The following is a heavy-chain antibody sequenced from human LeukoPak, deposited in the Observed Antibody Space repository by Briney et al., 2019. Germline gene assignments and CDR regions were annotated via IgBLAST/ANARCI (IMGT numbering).Heavy chain of an antibody. D-gene: IGHD3-22*01. CDR3: AKEELDYYDSSGFHY. CDR2: IRYDGSNK. J-gene: IGHJ4*02. Sequence: GGSLRLSCAASGFTFSSYGMHWVRQAPGKGLEWVAFIRYDGSNKYYADSVKGRFAISRDNSKNTLYLQMNSLRAEDTAVYYCAKEELDYYDSSGFHYWGQGTLVTVSS. CDR1: GFTFSSYG. V-gene: IGHV3-30*02.